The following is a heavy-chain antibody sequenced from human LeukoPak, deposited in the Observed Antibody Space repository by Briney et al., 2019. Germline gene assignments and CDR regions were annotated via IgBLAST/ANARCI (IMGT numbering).Heavy chain of an antibody. V-gene: IGHV1-2*02. CDR1: GYTFTGYY. Sequence: ASLKVSCKASGYTFTGYYMHWVRQAPGQGLEWIGWINPNSGGTNYAQKFQGRVTVARDTSISTAYMELSRLTSDDTDVYFCARPHQSYWFDPWGQGTLVTVSS. J-gene: IGHJ5*02. D-gene: IGHD2-2*01. CDR3: ARPHQSYWFDP. CDR2: INPNSGGT.